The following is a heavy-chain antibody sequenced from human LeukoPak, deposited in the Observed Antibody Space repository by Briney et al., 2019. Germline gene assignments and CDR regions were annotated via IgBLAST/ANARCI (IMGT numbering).Heavy chain of an antibody. CDR2: ISDSGGSA. CDR1: GFTFNTYA. V-gene: IGHV3-23*01. J-gene: IGHJ6*03. CDR3: ARDPSKPYYYYMDV. Sequence: GGSLRLSCAASGFTFNTYAMSWVRQAPGKGLEWVSAISDSGGSAYYADSVKGRFTISRDNSKNTLYLQMNSLRAEDTAVYYCARDPSKPYYYYMDVWGKGTTVTVSS.